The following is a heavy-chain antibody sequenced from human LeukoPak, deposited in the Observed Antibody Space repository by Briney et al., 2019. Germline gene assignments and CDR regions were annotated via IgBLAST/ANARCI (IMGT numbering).Heavy chain of an antibody. Sequence: SETLSLTCTVSGGSISSYYWSWIRQPPGKGLEWIGYIYYSGTTNYNPSLKSRVTISVDTSKNQFSLKLSSVTAAGTAVYYCARAFGPLLNYYYYGMDVWGQGTTVTVSS. J-gene: IGHJ6*02. V-gene: IGHV4-59*01. D-gene: IGHD2-15*01. CDR2: IYYSGTT. CDR3: ARAFGPLLNYYYYGMDV. CDR1: GGSISSYY.